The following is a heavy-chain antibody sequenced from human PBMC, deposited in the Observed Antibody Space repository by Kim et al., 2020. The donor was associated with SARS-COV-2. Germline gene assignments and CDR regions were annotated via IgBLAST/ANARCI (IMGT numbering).Heavy chain of an antibody. J-gene: IGHJ4*02. CDR3: ARDGWDYVWGSHNFDY. CDR1: GFTFSSYS. CDR2: ISSSSSYI. D-gene: IGHD3-16*01. Sequence: GGSLRLSCAASGFTFSSYSMNWVRQAPGKGLEWVSSISSSSSYIYYADSVKGRFTISRDNAKNSLYLQMNSLRAEDTAVYYCARDGWDYVWGSHNFDYWGQGTLVTVSS. V-gene: IGHV3-21*01.